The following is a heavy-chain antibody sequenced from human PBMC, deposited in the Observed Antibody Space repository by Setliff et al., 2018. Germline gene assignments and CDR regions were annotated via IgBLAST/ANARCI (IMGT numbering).Heavy chain of an antibody. Sequence: GSLRLSCAASGFTFSNYYMSWMRQAPGKGLEWISYIHDSGNPTYYADSVKGRFTVSRDNAKNSLYLQITSLRAEDTAIYYCARTTGDRLEGDFVYWGQGILFTVSS. CDR1: GFTFSNYY. CDR3: ARTTGDRLEGDFVY. D-gene: IGHD3-16*01. J-gene: IGHJ4*02. V-gene: IGHV3-11*01. CDR2: IHDSGNPT.